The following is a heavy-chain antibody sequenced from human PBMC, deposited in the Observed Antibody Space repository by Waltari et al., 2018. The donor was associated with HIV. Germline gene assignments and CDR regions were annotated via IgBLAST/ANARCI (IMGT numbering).Heavy chain of an antibody. CDR2: ISGNSGSI. J-gene: IGHJ5*02. Sequence: EVQLVESGGGLVQPGRSLRLSCAASGFTFSDYAMHWVRQAPGKGLECVSSISGNSGSIRYVDSVKGRFTISRDNAKNSLYLQMNSLRAEDTALYYCAKDRGGWFGEFSTFDPWGQGTLVTVSS. CDR1: GFTFSDYA. CDR3: AKDRGGWFGEFSTFDP. V-gene: IGHV3-9*01. D-gene: IGHD3-10*01.